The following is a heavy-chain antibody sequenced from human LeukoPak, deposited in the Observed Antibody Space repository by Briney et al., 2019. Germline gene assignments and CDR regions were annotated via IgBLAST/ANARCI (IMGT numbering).Heavy chain of an antibody. Sequence: KPSETLSLTCTVSGGSISSSSYYWGWIRQPPGKGLEWIGSIYYSGSTYYNPSLKSRVTISVDTSKNQFSLKLSSVTAADTAVYYCARSEPYCSSTSCYAVGPVSWFDPWGQGTLVTVSS. CDR2: IYYSGST. D-gene: IGHD2-2*01. CDR1: GGSISSSSYY. J-gene: IGHJ5*02. CDR3: ARSEPYCSSTSCYAVGPVSWFDP. V-gene: IGHV4-39*01.